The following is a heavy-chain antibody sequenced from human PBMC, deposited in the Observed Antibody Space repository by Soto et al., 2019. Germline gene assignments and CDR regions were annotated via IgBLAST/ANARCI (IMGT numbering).Heavy chain of an antibody. Sequence: PGGSLRLSCAASGFTFGSYGMHWVRQAPGKGLEWVAVIWYDGSNKYYADSVKGRFTISRDNSKNTLYLQMNSLRAEDTAVYYCARDHLSHSASLDYWGQGTLVTVSS. CDR2: IWYDGSNK. CDR1: GFTFGSYG. J-gene: IGHJ4*02. D-gene: IGHD2-21*01. CDR3: ARDHLSHSASLDY. V-gene: IGHV3-33*01.